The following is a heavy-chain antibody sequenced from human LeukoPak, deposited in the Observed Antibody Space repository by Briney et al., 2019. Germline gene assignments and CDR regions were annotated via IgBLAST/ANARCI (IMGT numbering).Heavy chain of an antibody. Sequence: GGSLRLSCAASGFTFRSYAMHWVRQAPGKGLEWVAGISYDGTNKYYADSVKGRFTISRDNSKNTLYLQMNSLRTDDTAVYYCARTLGYCSSTNCFLTFDYWGQGTLVTVSS. CDR1: GFTFRSYA. D-gene: IGHD2-2*01. V-gene: IGHV3-30-3*01. CDR2: ISYDGTNK. J-gene: IGHJ4*02. CDR3: ARTLGYCSSTNCFLTFDY.